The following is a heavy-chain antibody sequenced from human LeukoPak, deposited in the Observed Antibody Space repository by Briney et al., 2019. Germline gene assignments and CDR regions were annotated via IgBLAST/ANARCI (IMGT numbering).Heavy chain of an antibody. Sequence: SETLSLTCTVSGGSISSSSYYWGWIRQPPGKGLEWIGSIYYSRSTYYNPSLKSRVTISVDTSKNQFSLKLSSVTAADTAVYYCARHDTGDYGDYLGLFDYWGQGTLVTVSS. CDR1: GGSISSSSYY. V-gene: IGHV4-39*01. CDR2: IYYSRST. J-gene: IGHJ4*02. CDR3: ARHDTGDYGDYLGLFDY. D-gene: IGHD4-17*01.